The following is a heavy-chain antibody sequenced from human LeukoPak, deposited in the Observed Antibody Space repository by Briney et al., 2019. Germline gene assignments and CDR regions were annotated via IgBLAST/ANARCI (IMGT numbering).Heavy chain of an antibody. CDR2: MNPNSGNT. V-gene: IGHV1-8*03. J-gene: IGHJ5*02. CDR1: GYTFTNYD. Sequence: ASVKVSCKASGYTFTNYDINWVRQATGQGLEWMGWMNPNSGNTGYAQKFQGRVTITRNTSISTAYMELSSLRSEDTAMYYRARGRRDDFWENWLDPWGPGTLVTVSS. CDR3: ARGRRDDFWENWLDP. D-gene: IGHD3-3*01.